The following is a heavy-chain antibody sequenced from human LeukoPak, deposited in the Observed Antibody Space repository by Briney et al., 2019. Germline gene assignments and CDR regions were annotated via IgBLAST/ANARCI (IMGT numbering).Heavy chain of an antibody. V-gene: IGHV4-59*08. D-gene: IGHD3-22*01. CDR3: ARHLPMGACSGYCDAFDI. Sequence: SETLSLTCTVSGGSISSYYWSWIRQPPGKGLEWIGYIYYSGSTNYNPSLKSRVTISVDTSKNQFSLKLSSVTAADTAVCYCARHLPMGACSGYCDAFDIWGQGTMVTVSS. J-gene: IGHJ3*02. CDR2: IYYSGST. CDR1: GGSISSYY.